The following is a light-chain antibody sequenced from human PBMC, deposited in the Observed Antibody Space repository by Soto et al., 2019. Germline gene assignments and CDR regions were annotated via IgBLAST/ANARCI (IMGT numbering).Light chain of an antibody. J-gene: IGKJ5*01. CDR3: QQYNNWPPIT. CDR2: GAS. Sequence: ETVMTQSTDTVSVSPRERATLYCSSSQSVSSKLAWYQQKPGQAPRLLIYGASTRATGIPARFSGSGSGTEFTLTISSLQSEDFAVYYCQQYNNWPPITFGQGTRLEI. V-gene: IGKV3-15*01. CDR1: QSVSSK.